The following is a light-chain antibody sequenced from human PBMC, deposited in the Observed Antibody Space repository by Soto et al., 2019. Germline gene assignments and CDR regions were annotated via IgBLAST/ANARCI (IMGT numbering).Light chain of an antibody. Sequence: DIQMTQSPSSLSASVGDRVTITCRASQSISSYLNWYQQKPGKAPKLLIYAASSLQSGVPSRFSGSGSGTDFTLTISSLQPEDFATYYCQQSYSTPPITXGGGTNVDIK. J-gene: IGKJ4*01. CDR3: QQSYSTPPIT. CDR2: AAS. CDR1: QSISSY. V-gene: IGKV1-39*01.